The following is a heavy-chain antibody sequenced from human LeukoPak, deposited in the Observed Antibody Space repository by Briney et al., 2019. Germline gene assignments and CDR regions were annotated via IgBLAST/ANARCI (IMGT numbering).Heavy chain of an antibody. CDR2: ISGSGGST. CDR3: AKDSTGYFYRVWFDP. V-gene: IGHV3-23*01. Sequence: GGSLRLSFAASGFTFSSYAMSWVRQAPGKGLEWVSAISGSGGSTYYADSVKGRFTISRDNSKNRLYLQMNSLRAEDTAVYYCAKDSTGYFYRVWFDPWGQGTLVTVSS. CDR1: GFTFSSYA. D-gene: IGHD3-22*01. J-gene: IGHJ5*02.